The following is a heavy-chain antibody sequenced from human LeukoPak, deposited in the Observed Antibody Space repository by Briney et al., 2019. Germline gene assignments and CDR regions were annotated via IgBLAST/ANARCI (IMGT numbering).Heavy chain of an antibody. CDR3: ARHLRGYGDAAFDY. CDR1: GDSISSYY. V-gene: IGHV4-59*08. D-gene: IGHD4-17*01. J-gene: IGHJ4*02. Sequence: PSETLSLTCTVSGDSISSYYWSWIRQPPGKGLEWIGYINYRGTTSYNPSLKSRLTVSIDTPKNQFSLRLSSVTAADTAVYFCARHLRGYGDAAFDYWGQGTLVTVSS. CDR2: INYRGTT.